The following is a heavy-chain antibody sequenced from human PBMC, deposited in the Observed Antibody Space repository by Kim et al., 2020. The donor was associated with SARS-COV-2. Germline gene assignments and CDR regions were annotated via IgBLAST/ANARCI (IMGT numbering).Heavy chain of an antibody. D-gene: IGHD3-3*01. J-gene: IGHJ4*02. CDR3: ARSKHLTNFGVLYFDY. Sequence: GGSLRLSCAASGFTFSTYTMNWVRQAPGKGLEWVSSLSSTSSYIYYADSVKGRFTISRDNAKNSLYLQMNNLRAEDTAVYYCARSKHLTNFGVLYFDYWAQGTLVTVSS. V-gene: IGHV3-21*01. CDR2: LSSTSSYI. CDR1: GFTFSTYT.